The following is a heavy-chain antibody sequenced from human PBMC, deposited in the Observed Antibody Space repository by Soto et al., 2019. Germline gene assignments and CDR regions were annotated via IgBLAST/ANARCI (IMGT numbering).Heavy chain of an antibody. CDR1: GFTFRNYD. CDR3: ARTDREFYGLDV. V-gene: IGHV3-13*05. Sequence: EVQLVESGGGLVQPGGSLRLSCEASGFTFRNYDMYWVRQGTGKGLEWVSGISAAGDPDYADSVEGRFTISRENAHNSFFLQMNSLRVGDTAVYYCARTDREFYGLDVWGQGTTVIVSS. CDR2: ISAAGDP. J-gene: IGHJ6*02.